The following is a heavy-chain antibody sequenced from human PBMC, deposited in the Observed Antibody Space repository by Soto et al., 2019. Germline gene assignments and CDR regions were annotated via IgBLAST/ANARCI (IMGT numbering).Heavy chain of an antibody. D-gene: IGHD4-17*01. CDR1: GFTFSSYA. CDR3: ASASHDYGGNDYFQH. V-gene: IGHV3-30-3*01. CDR2: ISYDGSNK. Sequence: QVQLVESGGGVVQPGRSLRLSCAASGFTFSSYAMHWVRQAPGKGLEWVAVISYDGSNKYYADSVKGRFTISRDNSKNTLYLQMNGLRAEDRAVYYFASASHDYGGNDYFQHWGQGTLVTVS. J-gene: IGHJ1*01.